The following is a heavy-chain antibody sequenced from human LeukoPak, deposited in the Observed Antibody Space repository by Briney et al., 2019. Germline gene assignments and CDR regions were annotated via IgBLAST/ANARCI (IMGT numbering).Heavy chain of an antibody. Sequence: QPGRSLRLSCAASGFTFSSYAMHWVRQAPGKGLEWVAVIWYDGSNKYYADSVKGRFTISRDNSKNTLYLQMNSLRAEDTAVYYCASILGYCSGGSCSTRGYYFDYWGQGTLVTVSS. D-gene: IGHD2-15*01. CDR1: GFTFSSYA. CDR2: IWYDGSNK. V-gene: IGHV3-33*08. CDR3: ASILGYCSGGSCSTRGYYFDY. J-gene: IGHJ4*02.